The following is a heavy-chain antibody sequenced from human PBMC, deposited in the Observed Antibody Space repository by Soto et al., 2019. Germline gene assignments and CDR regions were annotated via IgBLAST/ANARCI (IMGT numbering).Heavy chain of an antibody. J-gene: IGHJ3*02. Sequence: SVKVSCKASGGTFSSYAISWVRQAPGQGLEWMGGIIPIFGTANYAQKFQGRVTITADESTSTAYMELRSLRSDDTAVYYCARESVLSDRSSMAFDIWGQGTMVTVSS. D-gene: IGHD2-2*01. CDR2: IIPIFGTA. CDR1: GGTFSSYA. V-gene: IGHV1-69*13. CDR3: ARESVLSDRSSMAFDI.